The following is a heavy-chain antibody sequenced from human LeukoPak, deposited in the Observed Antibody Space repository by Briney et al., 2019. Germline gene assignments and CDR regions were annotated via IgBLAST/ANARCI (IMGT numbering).Heavy chain of an antibody. V-gene: IGHV1-69*05. CDR2: IIPIFGTA. D-gene: IGHD5-24*01. J-gene: IGHJ3*02. CDR3: ARATGRRGRDGYNYAHDAFDI. Sequence: SVKVSCKASGGTFSSYAISWVRQAPGQGLEWMGRIIPIFGTANYAQKFQGRVTITTDESTSTAYMELSSLRSEDTAVYYCARATGRRGRDGYNYAHDAFDIWGQGTMVTVSS. CDR1: GGTFSSYA.